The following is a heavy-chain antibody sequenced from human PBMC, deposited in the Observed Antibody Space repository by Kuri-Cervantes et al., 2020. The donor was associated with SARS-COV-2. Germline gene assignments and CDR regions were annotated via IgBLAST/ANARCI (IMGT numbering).Heavy chain of an antibody. Sequence: ESLKISCTVSGGSISSYYWSWIRQPPGKGLEWIGYIYYSGSTNYYPSLKSRVTITADTNKNQFSQKLISVTAADTAVYYCARGRPAYYDFWSGYRAQGNYYDSSGYYYVSDAFDIWGQGTMVTVSS. V-gene: IGHV4-59*01. CDR1: GGSISSYY. CDR3: ARGRPAYYDFWSGYRAQGNYYDSSGYYYVSDAFDI. CDR2: IYYSGST. D-gene: IGHD3-22*01. J-gene: IGHJ3*02.